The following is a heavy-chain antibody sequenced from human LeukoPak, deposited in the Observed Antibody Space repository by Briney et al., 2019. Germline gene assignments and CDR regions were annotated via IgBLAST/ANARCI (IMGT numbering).Heavy chain of an antibody. CDR2: INPSGGST. J-gene: IGHJ4*02. V-gene: IGHV1-46*01. Sequence: ASVKVSCKASGGTFSSYAISWVRQAPGQGLEWMGIINPSGGSTNYAQQFQGRVTMTRDTSTSTVYMEMCSLRSDDTAVSSCARAAAGTGRPSYFDYWGQGTLVTVSS. D-gene: IGHD6-13*01. CDR1: GGTFSSYA. CDR3: ARAAAGTGRPSYFDY.